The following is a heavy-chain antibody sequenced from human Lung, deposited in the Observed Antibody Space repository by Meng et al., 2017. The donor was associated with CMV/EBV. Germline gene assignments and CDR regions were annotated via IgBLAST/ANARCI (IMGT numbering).Heavy chain of an antibody. CDR3: AGFGVTITNGLDV. V-gene: IGHV3-21*01. D-gene: IGHD3-3*01. Sequence: SCTTSGFTFSAFSMNWVRQAPGKGLEWVSSISTTSTYIYYADSLKGRFTISRDNAKNSLYLLMNSLRVEDTAVYYCAGFGVTITNGLDVWGQGTXVTVSS. CDR2: ISTTSTYI. CDR1: GFTFSAFS. J-gene: IGHJ6*02.